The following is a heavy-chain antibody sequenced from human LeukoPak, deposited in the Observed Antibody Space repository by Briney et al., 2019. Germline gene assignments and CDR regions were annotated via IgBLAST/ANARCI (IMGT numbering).Heavy chain of an antibody. CDR2: ISDSGGST. D-gene: IGHD2-21*01. Sequence: PGGSLRLSCAASGFTFSSYAMNWVRQAPGKGLEWVSSISDSGGSTHYADSVKGRFTISRDNSRNTLYLQMNSLRAEDTAVYFCARTTYCGGDCFRSSDYWGQGTLVTVSS. V-gene: IGHV3-23*01. J-gene: IGHJ4*02. CDR3: ARTTYCGGDCFRSSDY. CDR1: GFTFSSYA.